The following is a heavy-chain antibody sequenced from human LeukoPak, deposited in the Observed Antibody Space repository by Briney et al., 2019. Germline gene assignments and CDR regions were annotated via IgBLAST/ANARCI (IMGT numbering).Heavy chain of an antibody. Sequence: AASVKVSCKTSGYTFTNYYIHWVRQAPGQGLEWMGRIDPNTGGTKSAKNFQGRVTMTRDTSISTAYMALSGLRSDDTAVYYCASLYDIVGTTVDYWGQGTLATVSS. J-gene: IGHJ4*02. D-gene: IGHD1-26*01. CDR1: GYTFTNYY. CDR2: IDPNTGGT. CDR3: ASLYDIVGTTVDY. V-gene: IGHV1-2*06.